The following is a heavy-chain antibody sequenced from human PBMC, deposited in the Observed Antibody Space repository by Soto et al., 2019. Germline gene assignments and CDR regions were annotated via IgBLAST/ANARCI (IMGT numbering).Heavy chain of an antibody. D-gene: IGHD2-2*01. J-gene: IGHJ2*01. V-gene: IGHV3-48*01. Sequence: AGGSLRLSCAASGFTFSSYDINWVRQAPGKGLEWVSYISSSSSTIYYADSVKGRFTLSRDNAKNSLYLQMNSLRAEDTAVYYCARDAGYCTTTSCFDHGLWGRRTLVTVSS. CDR1: GFTFSSYD. CDR2: ISSSSSTI. CDR3: ARDAGYCTTTSCFDHGL.